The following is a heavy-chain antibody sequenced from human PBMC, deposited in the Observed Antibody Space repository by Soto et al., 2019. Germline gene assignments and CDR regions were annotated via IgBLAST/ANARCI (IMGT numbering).Heavy chain of an antibody. CDR2: IYYSGST. D-gene: IGHD5-12*01. Sequence: PSETLSLTCTVSGGSISSYYWSWIRQPPGKGLEWIGYIYYSGSTNYNPSLKSRVTISVDTSKNQFSLKLSSVTAADTAVYYCARVWAYSQTDYFDYGGQGTLVTVS. CDR1: GGSISSYY. CDR3: ARVWAYSQTDYFDY. V-gene: IGHV4-59*01. J-gene: IGHJ4*02.